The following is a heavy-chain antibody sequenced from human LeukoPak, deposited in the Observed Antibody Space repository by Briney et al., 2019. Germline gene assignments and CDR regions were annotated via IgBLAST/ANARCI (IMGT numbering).Heavy chain of an antibody. D-gene: IGHD4-11*01. Sequence: GGSLRLSCAASGFTYSHYGVHWGRQAPGKGLEGVAVIWSDATEKYYGDAVKGRFTISRDNSRNTLYLQMNSLRAEDTAVYYCAKDAQRGFDYSNSLEYWGQGTLVTVSS. J-gene: IGHJ4*02. V-gene: IGHV3-33*06. CDR1: GFTYSHYG. CDR3: AKDAQRGFDYSNSLEY. CDR2: IWSDATEK.